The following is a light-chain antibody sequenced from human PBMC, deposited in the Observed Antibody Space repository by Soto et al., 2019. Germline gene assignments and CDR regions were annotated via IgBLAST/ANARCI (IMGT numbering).Light chain of an antibody. CDR1: SSDVGGYNY. CDR2: EVS. J-gene: IGLJ2*01. V-gene: IGLV2-14*01. CDR3: SSYTSSSTLV. Sequence: QSVLTQPASVSGSPGQSVTISCSGTSSDVGGYNYVSWYQQHPGTAPKLMIYEVSNRPSGVSNRFSGSKSGNTASLTISGLQAEDEDDYYCSSYTSSSTLVFGGGTQLTVL.